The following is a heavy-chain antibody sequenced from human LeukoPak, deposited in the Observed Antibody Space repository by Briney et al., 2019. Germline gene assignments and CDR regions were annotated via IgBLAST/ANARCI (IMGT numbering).Heavy chain of an antibody. D-gene: IGHD3-16*01. CDR3: ARHHYVWGSYEN. V-gene: IGHV1-2*02. CDR1: GYTFTGYY. J-gene: IGHJ4*02. Sequence: ASAKVSCKASGYTFTGYYMHWVRQAPGQGLEWMGWINPNSGDTIYAQKFQGRVTMTRDTSISTAYMELSRLTSDDTALYYCARHHYVWGSYENWGQGTLVTVSS. CDR2: INPNSGDT.